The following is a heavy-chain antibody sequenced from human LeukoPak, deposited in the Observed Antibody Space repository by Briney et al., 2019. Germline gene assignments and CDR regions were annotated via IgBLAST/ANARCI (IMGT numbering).Heavy chain of an antibody. J-gene: IGHJ6*02. CDR1: GGSISSGDYY. CDR2: IYYSGST. V-gene: IGHV4-30-4*01. CDR3: ARDVRRSGYLYYYYYGMDV. Sequence: SETLSLTCTVSGGSISSGDYYWSWIRQPPGKGLEWIGYIYYSGSTYYNPSLKSRVTISVDTSKNQFSLKLSSVTAADTAVYYCARDVRRSGYLYYYYYGMDVWGQGTTVTVSS. D-gene: IGHD3-22*01.